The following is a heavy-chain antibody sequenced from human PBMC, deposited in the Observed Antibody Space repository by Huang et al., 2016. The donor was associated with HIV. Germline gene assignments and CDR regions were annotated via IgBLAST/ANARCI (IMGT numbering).Heavy chain of an antibody. CDR3: AKDRGVVVVAAIDY. CDR2: ISGRGGST. D-gene: IGHD2-15*01. CDR1: GFTFSSYA. J-gene: IGHJ4*02. Sequence: EVQLLESGGGLVQPGGSLRLSCAASGFTFSSYAMSWVRQAPGKWLEWVSAISGRGGSTYYADSVKGRLTISRDKSKNTLYLQMNSLRAEDTAVYYCAKDRGVVVVAAIDYWGQGTLVTVSS. V-gene: IGHV3-23*01.